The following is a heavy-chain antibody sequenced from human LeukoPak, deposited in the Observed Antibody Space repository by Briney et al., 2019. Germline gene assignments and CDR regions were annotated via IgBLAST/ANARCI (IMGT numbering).Heavy chain of an antibody. J-gene: IGHJ4*02. D-gene: IGHD3-10*01. CDR2: ISSSSSYI. CDR1: GFTFSSYS. Sequence: GSLRLSCAASGFTFSSYSMNWVRQAPGKGLEWVSSISSSSSYIYYADSVKGRFTISRDNAKNLLYLQMNSLRAEDTAVYYCARSSYYYGSGRGDYWGQGTLVTVSS. V-gene: IGHV3-21*01. CDR3: ARSSYYYGSGRGDY.